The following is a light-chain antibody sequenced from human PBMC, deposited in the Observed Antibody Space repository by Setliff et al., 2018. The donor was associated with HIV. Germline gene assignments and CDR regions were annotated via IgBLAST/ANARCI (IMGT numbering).Light chain of an antibody. V-gene: IGLV8-61*01. Sequence: QTVVTQEPSFSVSPGGTVTLTCGLSSGSVSTNYFPSWYQQTPGQAPRTLIYSTNTRSSGVPDRFSGSILGNKAALTITGAQADDESDYYCVLYMGRGISVFGGGTKVTVL. CDR3: VLYMGRGISV. CDR2: STN. CDR1: SGSVSTNYF. J-gene: IGLJ3*02.